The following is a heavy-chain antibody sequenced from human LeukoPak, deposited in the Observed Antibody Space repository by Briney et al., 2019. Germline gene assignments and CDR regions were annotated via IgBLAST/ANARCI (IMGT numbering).Heavy chain of an antibody. D-gene: IGHD3-10*01. Sequence: PSETLSLTCAVYGGSFSGYYWSWIRQPAGKGLEWIGRIYTSGSTNYNPSLKSRVTMSVDTSKNQFSLKLSSVTAADTAVYYCARGAYGSGKGYDYWGQGTLVTVSS. CDR3: ARGAYGSGKGYDY. CDR1: GGSFSGYY. CDR2: IYTSGST. J-gene: IGHJ4*02. V-gene: IGHV4-59*10.